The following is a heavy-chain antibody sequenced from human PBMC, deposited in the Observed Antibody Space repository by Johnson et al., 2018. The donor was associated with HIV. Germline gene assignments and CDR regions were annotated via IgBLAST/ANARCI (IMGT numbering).Heavy chain of an antibody. CDR3: AKVTRYFDSSGYYVGGAFDI. J-gene: IGHJ3*02. CDR1: GFTFSSFA. CDR2: ISDAVSST. V-gene: IGHV3-30*04. Sequence: QVQLVESGGGVVRPGRSLRLSCAASGFTFSSFAMHWVRQAPGKGLEWVALISDAVSSTFYVDSVKGRFTISRDNANNPLYLQMTGLSAEDTAFYYCAKVTRYFDSSGYYVGGAFDIWGQGTTVTVSS. D-gene: IGHD3-22*01.